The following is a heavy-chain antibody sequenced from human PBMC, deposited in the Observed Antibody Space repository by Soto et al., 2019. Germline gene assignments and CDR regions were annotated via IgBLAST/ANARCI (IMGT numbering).Heavy chain of an antibody. CDR2: ISSSTIHT. Sequence: QVQLVESGGGLVKPGGSLRLSCAVSGFTFSDYYMTWIRQAPGKGLEWVSYISSSTIHTNYADSLKGRFTITRDNAKNSLFMQMNSLRAEDTAVYYCARGREAAADYFDFWGQGTLVTVSS. CDR1: GFTFSDYY. J-gene: IGHJ4*02. V-gene: IGHV3-11*05. CDR3: ARGREAAADYFDF. D-gene: IGHD6-13*01.